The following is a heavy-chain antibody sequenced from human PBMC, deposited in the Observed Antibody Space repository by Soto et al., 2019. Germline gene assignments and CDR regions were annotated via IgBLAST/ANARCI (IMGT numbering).Heavy chain of an antibody. CDR1: GYTFSNYG. CDR2: ISAYNGNT. CDR3: SSCTITIFGEVIRYYDY. J-gene: IGHJ4*02. D-gene: IGHD3-3*01. V-gene: IGHV1-18*01. Sequence: SVKVSCKTSGYTFSNYGINWVRQAPGQGLEWMGWISAYNGNTNFAQKLQGRVSLTTDTSSTTAYMELRSLTSDDTAVYYFSSCTITIFGEVIRYYDYWGQGTLVTVYS.